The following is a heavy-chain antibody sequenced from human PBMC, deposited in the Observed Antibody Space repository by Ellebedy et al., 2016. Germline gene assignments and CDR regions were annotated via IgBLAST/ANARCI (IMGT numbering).Heavy chain of an antibody. CDR2: INNNGDGT. Sequence: GESLKISCEASGFTFSSHAMSWVRQASGKGPEWVSSINNNGDGTFYADSVKGRFTTSRDNSKNTLYLQLNSLRPEDTAIYYCAKGGMQYFENWGQGTLVTVSS. CDR1: GFTFSSHA. CDR3: AKGGMQYFEN. V-gene: IGHV3-23*01. J-gene: IGHJ4*02. D-gene: IGHD2-8*01.